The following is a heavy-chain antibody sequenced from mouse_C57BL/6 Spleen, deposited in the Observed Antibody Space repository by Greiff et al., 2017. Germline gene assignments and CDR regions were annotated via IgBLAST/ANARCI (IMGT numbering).Heavy chain of an antibody. D-gene: IGHD2-2*01. CDR1: GYTFTDYE. CDR2: IDPETGGT. Sequence: QVQLKESGAELVRPGASVTLSCKASGYTFTDYEMHWVKQTPVHGLEWIGAIDPETGGTAYNQKFKGKAILTADKSSSTAYMELRSLTSEDSAVYYCTRDMVTTDDYWGQGTTLTVSS. V-gene: IGHV1-15*01. J-gene: IGHJ2*01. CDR3: TRDMVTTDDY.